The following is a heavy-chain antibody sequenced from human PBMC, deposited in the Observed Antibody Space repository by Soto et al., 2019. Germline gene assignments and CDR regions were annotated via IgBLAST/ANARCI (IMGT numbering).Heavy chain of an antibody. CDR2: INHSGST. J-gene: IGHJ3*02. CDR1: GGSFSGYY. Sequence: SETLSLTCAVYGGSFSGYYWSWIRQPPGKGLEWIGEINHSGSTNYNPSLKSRVTISVDTSKNQFSLKLSSVTAADTAVYYCARGRVGIAAAQGAFDIWGQGTMVTVSS. D-gene: IGHD6-13*01. V-gene: IGHV4-34*01. CDR3: ARGRVGIAAAQGAFDI.